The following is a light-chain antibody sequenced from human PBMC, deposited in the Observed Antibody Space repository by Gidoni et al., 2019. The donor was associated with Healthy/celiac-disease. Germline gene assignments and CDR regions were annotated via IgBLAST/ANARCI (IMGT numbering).Light chain of an antibody. Sequence: DIVMTQSPDFLAVSLGERATINCKSSQSVLYSSNNKNYLAWYQQKPGQPPKLLIYWASTRESGVPDRFSGSGSGTDFTLTISSLQAEDVAVYYCQQYYSTPGLTFGGGTKVEIK. CDR2: WAS. CDR1: QSVLYSSNNKNY. J-gene: IGKJ4*01. CDR3: QQYYSTPGLT. V-gene: IGKV4-1*01.